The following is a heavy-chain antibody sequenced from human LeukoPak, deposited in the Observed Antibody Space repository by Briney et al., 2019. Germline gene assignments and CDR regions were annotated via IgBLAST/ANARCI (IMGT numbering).Heavy chain of an antibody. Sequence: PGGSLRLSCAASGFTFSIYSMHWVRQAPGKGLEWVALMSYDGGNKYYADSVKGRFTISRDNSKNTLYLQMNSLRAEDTAVYYCARDPGSITIFGVVIPTPYYFDYWGQGTLVTVSS. D-gene: IGHD3-3*01. CDR3: ARDPGSITIFGVVIPTPYYFDY. V-gene: IGHV3-30-3*01. CDR1: GFTFSIYS. J-gene: IGHJ4*02. CDR2: MSYDGGNK.